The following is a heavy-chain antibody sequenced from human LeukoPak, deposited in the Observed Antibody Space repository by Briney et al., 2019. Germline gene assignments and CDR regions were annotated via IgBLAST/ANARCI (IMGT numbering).Heavy chain of an antibody. CDR2: INHSGST. CDR3: ASVTIEMGGGYFDY. Sequence: SETLSLTRAVYGGSFSGYYWSWIRQPPGKGLEWIGEINHSGSTNYNPSLKSRVTISVDTSKNQFSLKLSSVTAADTAVYYCASVTIEMGGGYFDYWGQGTLVTVSS. V-gene: IGHV4-34*01. J-gene: IGHJ4*02. CDR1: GGSFSGYY. D-gene: IGHD5-24*01.